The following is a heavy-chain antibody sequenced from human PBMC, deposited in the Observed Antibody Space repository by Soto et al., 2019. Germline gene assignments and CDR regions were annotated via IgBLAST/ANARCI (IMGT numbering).Heavy chain of an antibody. CDR2: IYYSGST. J-gene: IGHJ4*02. V-gene: IGHV4-59*01. D-gene: IGHD1-26*01. CDR1: GGSISSYY. CDR3: ARDPDQGAFDY. Sequence: PSETLSLTCTVSGGSISSYYWSWIRQPPGKGLEWIGYIYYSGSTNYNPSLKSRVTISVDTSKNQFSLKLSSVTAADTAVYYCARDPDQGAFDYWRQGTLATVSS.